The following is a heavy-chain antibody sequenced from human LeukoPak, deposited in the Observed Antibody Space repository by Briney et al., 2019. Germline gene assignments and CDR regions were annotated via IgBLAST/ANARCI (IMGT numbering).Heavy chain of an antibody. D-gene: IGHD2-2*01. CDR2: IYSSGST. Sequence: SETLSFPCTVLGASFNSFYWSWFRQPDGKGLKWFGRIYSSGSTNYTPSLKDRVTMSLDTSKEQFPLRLSSASAAGTAAYYCARSDSSSAHTAFDYWGQGTLVTVSS. J-gene: IGHJ4*02. V-gene: IGHV4-4*07. CDR1: GASFNSFY. CDR3: ARSDSSSAHTAFDY.